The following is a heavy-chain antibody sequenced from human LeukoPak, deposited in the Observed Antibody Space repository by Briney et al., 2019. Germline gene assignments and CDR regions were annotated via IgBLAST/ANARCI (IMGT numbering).Heavy chain of an antibody. J-gene: IGHJ4*02. CDR1: GFTVSSNY. CDR3: ARDLRGTVGTL. V-gene: IGHV3-53*01. D-gene: IGHD4-23*01. Sequence: GGSLRLSCAASGFTVSSNYMSWVRQPPGKGLEWVSVLYSGGNKYYADSVKGRFTISRDNSKNTLHLQMDSLRVEDTAIYYCARDLRGTVGTLWGQGTLVTASS. CDR2: LYSGGNK.